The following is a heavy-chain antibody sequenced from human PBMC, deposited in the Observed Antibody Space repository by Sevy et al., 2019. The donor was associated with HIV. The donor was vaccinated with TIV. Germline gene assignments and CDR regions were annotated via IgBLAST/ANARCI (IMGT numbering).Heavy chain of an antibody. CDR3: ARDSAKRLHAFDI. D-gene: IGHD4-4*01. V-gene: IGHV3-53*01. CDR1: GFTVSSNY. Sequence: GGSLRPSCAASGFTVSSNYMSWVRQAPGKGLEWVSVIYSGGSTYYADSVKGRFTISRDNSKNTLYLQMNSLRAEDTAVYYCARDSAKRLHAFDIWGQGTMVTVSS. CDR2: IYSGGST. J-gene: IGHJ3*02.